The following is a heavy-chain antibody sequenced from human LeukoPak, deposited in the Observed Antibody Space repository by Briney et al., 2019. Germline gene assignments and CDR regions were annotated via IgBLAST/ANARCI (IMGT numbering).Heavy chain of an antibody. CDR1: GGSISSSSYY. J-gene: IGHJ4*02. CDR3: ARTYDFWSGYVYYFDY. CDR2: IYYSGST. Sequence: PSETLSLTCTVSGGSISSSSYYRGWIRQPPGKGLEWIGSIYYSGSTYYNPSLKSRVTISVDTSKNQFSLKPSSVTAADTAVYYCARTYDFWSGYVYYFDYWGQGTLVTVSS. V-gene: IGHV4-39*01. D-gene: IGHD3-3*01.